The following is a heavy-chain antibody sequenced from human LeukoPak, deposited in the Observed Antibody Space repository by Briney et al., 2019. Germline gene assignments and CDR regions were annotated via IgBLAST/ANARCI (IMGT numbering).Heavy chain of an antibody. D-gene: IGHD6-25*01. Sequence: GASVKVSCKASGYTFTGYYMHWVRQAPGQGLERMGWINPKSGGTNYAQKFQGRVTMTRDTSISTAYMELSRVRSDDTAVYYCASEESIAAGLDDTEYFQHWGQGTLVTVSS. V-gene: IGHV1-2*02. CDR1: GYTFTGYY. J-gene: IGHJ1*01. CDR3: ASEESIAAGLDDTEYFQH. CDR2: INPKSGGT.